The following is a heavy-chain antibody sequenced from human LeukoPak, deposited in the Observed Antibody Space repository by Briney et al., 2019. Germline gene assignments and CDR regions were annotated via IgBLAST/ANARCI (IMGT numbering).Heavy chain of an antibody. Sequence: SVKVSCKASGGTFSSYAISWVRQAPGQGLEWMGGIIPIFGTANYAQKFQGRVTITTDESTSTAYMELSSLRSEDTAVYYCASLRYSGSWFDPWGQGTLVTVSS. CDR3: ASLRYSGSWFDP. V-gene: IGHV1-69*05. J-gene: IGHJ5*02. D-gene: IGHD1-1*01. CDR1: GGTFSSYA. CDR2: IIPIFGTA.